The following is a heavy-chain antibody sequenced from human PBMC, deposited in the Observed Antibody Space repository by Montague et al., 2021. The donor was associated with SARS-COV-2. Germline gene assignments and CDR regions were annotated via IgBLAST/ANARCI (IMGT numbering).Heavy chain of an antibody. CDR3: AKYGPSGDYLKFGMDV. CDR2: IYPGDSKT. D-gene: IGHD1-26*01. CDR1: GYSFSTFW. V-gene: IGHV5-51*01. J-gene: IGHJ6*02. Sequence: QSGAEVKKPGESLKISCKGSGYSFSTFWIGWVRQMPGKGLEWMGMIYPGDSKTRYTASFRGQVTISADRSTSTAYLQWDSLEASDTAIYYCAKYGPSGDYLKFGMDVWGPGTTVTVSS.